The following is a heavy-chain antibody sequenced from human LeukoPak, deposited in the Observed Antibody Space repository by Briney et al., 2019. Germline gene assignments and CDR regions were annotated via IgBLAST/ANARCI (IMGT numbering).Heavy chain of an antibody. Sequence: PGGSLRLSCAASGFTFSSYSMNWVRQAPGKGLEWVSSISSSSSYIYYADSVKGRFTISRDNAKNSLYLQMNSLRAEDTAVYYCARGPMVRGVIIRRSKSGYFDYWGQGTLVTVSS. CDR1: GFTFSSYS. CDR3: ARGPMVRGVIIRRSKSGYFDY. J-gene: IGHJ4*02. CDR2: ISSSSSYI. V-gene: IGHV3-21*01. D-gene: IGHD3-10*01.